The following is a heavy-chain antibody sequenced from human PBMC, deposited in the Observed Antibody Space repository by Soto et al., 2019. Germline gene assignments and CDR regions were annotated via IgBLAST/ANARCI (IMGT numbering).Heavy chain of an antibody. D-gene: IGHD3-10*01. CDR1: GFTFSSYW. Sequence: GGSLRLSCAASGFTFSSYWMHWVRQAPGKGLVWVSRINSDGSSTSYADSVKGRFTISRDNAKNTLYLQMNSLRAEDTAVYYCARTRADYYYMDVWGKGTTVTVSS. J-gene: IGHJ6*03. V-gene: IGHV3-74*01. CDR3: ARTRADYYYMDV. CDR2: INSDGSST.